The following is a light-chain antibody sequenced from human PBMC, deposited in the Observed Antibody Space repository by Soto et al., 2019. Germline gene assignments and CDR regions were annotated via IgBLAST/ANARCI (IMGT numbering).Light chain of an antibody. CDR1: QGVRDD. J-gene: IGKJ4*01. Sequence: IQMTQSPSSLSASVGDRVTITCRASQGVRDDVGWYQQKPGKAPKLLIYSASTLQSGVPSRFSGSGSGTDFTLNISGLKPVYFATYYCLQESNYLLTFRGGTKV. CDR2: SAS. CDR3: LQESNYLLT. V-gene: IGKV1-6*01.